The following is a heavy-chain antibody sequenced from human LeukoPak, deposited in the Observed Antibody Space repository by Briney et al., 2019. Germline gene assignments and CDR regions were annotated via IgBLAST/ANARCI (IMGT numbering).Heavy chain of an antibody. D-gene: IGHD6-13*01. CDR3: AKVTYSSSWSRPFDY. Sequence: PGGSLRLSCAAPGFTISSYGIHWVRQAPGKGLEWVAVISYDGSNKYYADSVKGRFTISRDNSNNTLYLQMNSLRAEDTAVYYCAKVTYSSSWSRPFDYWGQGTLVTVSS. J-gene: IGHJ4*02. V-gene: IGHV3-30*18. CDR1: GFTISSYG. CDR2: ISYDGSNK.